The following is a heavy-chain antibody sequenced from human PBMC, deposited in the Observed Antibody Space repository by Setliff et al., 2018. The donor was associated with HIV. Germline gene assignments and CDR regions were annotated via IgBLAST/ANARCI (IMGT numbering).Heavy chain of an antibody. Sequence: ASVKVSCKASGYTFTDYFIHWVRQAPGQGLEWMGWISPHNGDKNILQRFRGRVTMTTDTSFSTAYMEFSSLRSDDTAVYYCARQLSNSLESWGQGTLVTVSS. D-gene: IGHD1-1*01. V-gene: IGHV1-2*02. J-gene: IGHJ4*02. CDR2: ISPHNGDK. CDR3: ARQLSNSLES. CDR1: GYTFTDYF.